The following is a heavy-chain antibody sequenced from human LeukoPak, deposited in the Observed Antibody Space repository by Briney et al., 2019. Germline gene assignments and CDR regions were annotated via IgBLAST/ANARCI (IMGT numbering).Heavy chain of an antibody. J-gene: IGHJ2*01. CDR1: GFTFSSYG. D-gene: IGHD4-11*01. Sequence: GGSLRLSCAASGFTFSSYGMHWVRQAPGKGLEWVAFIRYDGSNKYYADSVKGRFTISRDNSKNTLFLQMNSLRGEDTALYFCARIGLPYWYFDLWGRGTLVTVSS. CDR3: ARIGLPYWYFDL. CDR2: IRYDGSNK. V-gene: IGHV3-30*02.